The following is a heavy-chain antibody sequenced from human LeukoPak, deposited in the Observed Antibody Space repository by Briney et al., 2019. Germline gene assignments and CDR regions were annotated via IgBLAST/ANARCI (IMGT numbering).Heavy chain of an antibody. CDR2: IRFDGTKT. V-gene: IGHV3-30*02. Sequence: GGSLRLSCAASEFTFSNYGMHWVRQAPGKGLEWVAFIRFDGTKTYYAASVRGRFTVSRDNSKNMLYLQMNSLRAEDTAVYYCSKDLGGSDGSDIWGQGTMVTVSS. CDR1: EFTFSNYG. CDR3: SKDLGGSDGSDI. D-gene: IGHD3-16*01. J-gene: IGHJ3*02.